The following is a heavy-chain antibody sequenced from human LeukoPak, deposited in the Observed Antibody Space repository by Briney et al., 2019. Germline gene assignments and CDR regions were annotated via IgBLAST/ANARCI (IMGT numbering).Heavy chain of an antibody. CDR3: AKAEGDYGDYLYFQH. CDR1: GFTFSSYG. CDR2: ISYDGSNK. V-gene: IGHV3-30*18. Sequence: PGGSLRLSCAASGFTFSSYGMHWVRQAPAKGLQRVSVISYDGSNKYYADSVKGRFTISRDNSKNTLYLQMNSLRAEDTAVYYCAKAEGDYGDYLYFQHWGQGTLVTVSS. D-gene: IGHD4-17*01. J-gene: IGHJ1*01.